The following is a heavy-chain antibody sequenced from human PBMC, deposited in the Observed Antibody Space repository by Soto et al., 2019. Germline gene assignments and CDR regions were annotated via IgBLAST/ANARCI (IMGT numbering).Heavy chain of an antibody. J-gene: IGHJ6*02. D-gene: IGHD6-13*01. Sequence: ASVKVSCKASGGTFSSYTISWVRQAPGQGLEWMGRIIPIIGIANYAQKFQGRVTITADKSTSTAYMELSSLRSEDTAVYYCALPTAGTGTGMDVWGQGTTDTVSS. V-gene: IGHV1-69*02. CDR1: GGTFSSYT. CDR2: IIPIIGIA. CDR3: ALPTAGTGTGMDV.